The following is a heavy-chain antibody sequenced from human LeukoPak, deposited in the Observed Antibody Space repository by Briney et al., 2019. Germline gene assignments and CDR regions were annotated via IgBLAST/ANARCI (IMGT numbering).Heavy chain of an antibody. V-gene: IGHV3-23*01. J-gene: IGHJ4*01. CDR2: ISGSGSST. CDR1: GFTFSSYA. D-gene: IGHD3-22*01. Sequence: GGSLRLSCAASGFTFSSYAMNWVRQAPGKGLEWVSAISGSGSSTYYAASVKGRFTISRDNSKNTLYLQMNSLRAEDTAVYYCAATRYYYDSSGYSNFDYWGQGTLVTVSS. CDR3: AATRYYYDSSGYSNFDY.